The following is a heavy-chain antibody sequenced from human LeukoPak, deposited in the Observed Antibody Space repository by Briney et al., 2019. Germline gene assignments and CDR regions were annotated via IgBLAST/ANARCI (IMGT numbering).Heavy chain of an antibody. CDR2: IGSDNKP. CDR3: SRSKYSGSHSDY. D-gene: IGHD1-26*01. J-gene: IGHJ4*02. Sequence: GGSLRLSCEASGFTFSAYAMTWVRQAPGKGLEWVSSIGSDNKPHYSESVKGRFAISRDNAKNTLYLQMNSLRAEDTAVYYCSRSKYSGSHSDYWGQGTLVTVSS. CDR1: GFTFSAYA. V-gene: IGHV3-69-1*01.